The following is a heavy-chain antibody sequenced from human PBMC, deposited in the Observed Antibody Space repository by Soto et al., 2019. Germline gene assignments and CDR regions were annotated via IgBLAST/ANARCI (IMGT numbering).Heavy chain of an antibody. J-gene: IGHJ4*02. V-gene: IGHV4-34*01. D-gene: IGHD3-9*01. Sequence: SETLSLTCAVYGGSFSGYYWSWIRQPPGKGLEWIGEINHSGSTNYNPSLKSRVTISVDTSKNQFSLKLSSVTAADTAVYYCARHPRRLTGYSNGVDYWGQGTLVTVSS. CDR2: INHSGST. CDR1: GGSFSGYY. CDR3: ARHPRRLTGYSNGVDY.